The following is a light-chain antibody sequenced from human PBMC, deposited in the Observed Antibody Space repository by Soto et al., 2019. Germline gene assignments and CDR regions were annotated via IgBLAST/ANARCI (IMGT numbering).Light chain of an antibody. V-gene: IGLV1-40*01. CDR1: SSNIGAGYD. J-gene: IGLJ3*02. CDR3: QSEGRGLGGWV. CDR2: TNG. Sequence: QSVLTQPPSVSGAPGQRVTISCTGTSSNIGAGYDVNWYQHLPGAAPKLLIYTNGNRPSGVPDRFSGSKSGTSAALASTGRQAEEGADYCGQSEGRGLGGWVVGGGGKL.